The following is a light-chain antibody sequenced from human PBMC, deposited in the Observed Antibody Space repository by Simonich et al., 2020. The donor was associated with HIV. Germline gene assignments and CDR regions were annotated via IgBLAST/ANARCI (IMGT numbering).Light chain of an antibody. Sequence: QTVVTQEPSFSVSPGGTVTLTCGLSSGSVSTSYYPTWYHQTPGQPPRTLIYSTNTRSSGVPDRFSGSILGNKAVLTITGAQADDEGDYYCVLYMGSGISVFGGGTKLTVL. V-gene: IGLV8-61*01. CDR1: SGSVSTSYY. J-gene: IGLJ3*02. CDR2: STN. CDR3: VLYMGSGISV.